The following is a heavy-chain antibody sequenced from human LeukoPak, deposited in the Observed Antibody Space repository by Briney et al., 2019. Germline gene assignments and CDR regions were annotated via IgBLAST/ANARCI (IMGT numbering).Heavy chain of an antibody. J-gene: IGHJ4*02. CDR2: INPNSGGT. V-gene: IGHV1-2*06. CDR3: ARGTGYSSGWYXY. CDR1: GYTFTGYY. Sequence: GASVKVSCKASGYTFTGYYMHWVRQAPGQGLEWMGRINPNSGGTNYAQKFQGRVTMTRDTSISTAYMELSRLRSDDTAVYYCARGTGYSSGWYXYRGQGTLVTVS. D-gene: IGHD6-19*01.